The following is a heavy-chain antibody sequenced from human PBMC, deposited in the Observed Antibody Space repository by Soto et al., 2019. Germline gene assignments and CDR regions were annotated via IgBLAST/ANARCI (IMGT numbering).Heavy chain of an antibody. V-gene: IGHV4-34*01. CDR2: INHSGST. Sequence: SETLSLTCAVYGGSFSGYYWSWIRQPPGKGLEWIGEINHSGSTNYNPSLKSRVTISVDTSKNQFSLKLSSVTAADTAVYYCARGLVPEPRTLDYWGQGTLVTVSS. D-gene: IGHD2-8*02. CDR3: ARGLVPEPRTLDY. CDR1: GGSFSGYY. J-gene: IGHJ4*02.